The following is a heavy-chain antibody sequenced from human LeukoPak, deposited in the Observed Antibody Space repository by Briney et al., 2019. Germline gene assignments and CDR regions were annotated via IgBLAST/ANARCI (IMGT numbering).Heavy chain of an antibody. J-gene: IGHJ4*02. CDR1: GFTFSSYT. V-gene: IGHV3-15*01. CDR3: ARVGNSGGLDY. CDR2: ILSKTEGGTT. D-gene: IGHD2-15*01. Sequence: GGSLRLSCEASGFTFSSYTMNWVRQAPGEGMGWVGYILSKTEGGTTDYAAPVKGRFTISRDDSKNTLYLQMNSLKTADTAVYYCARVGNSGGLDYWGQGTLVTVSS.